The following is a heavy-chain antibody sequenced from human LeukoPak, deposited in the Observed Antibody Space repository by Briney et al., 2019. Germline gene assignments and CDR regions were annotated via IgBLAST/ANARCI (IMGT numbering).Heavy chain of an antibody. CDR2: MNPNSGNT. Sequence: ASVKVSCKTSAYTFTSYEINWVRQATGQGLKWMGWMNPNSGNTGYAQKFQGRVTMTRDTSIHTAYMELSSLRSEDTAVYYCARGHGPGGTRWPNLDFWGQGTLITVSS. D-gene: IGHD2-15*01. V-gene: IGHV1-8*01. CDR3: ARGHGPGGTRWPNLDF. J-gene: IGHJ4*02. CDR1: AYTFTSYE.